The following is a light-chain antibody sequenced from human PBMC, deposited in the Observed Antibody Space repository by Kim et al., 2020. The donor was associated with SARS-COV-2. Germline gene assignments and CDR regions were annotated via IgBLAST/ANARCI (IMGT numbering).Light chain of an antibody. Sequence: SASVGDRVTITCRASQDISSWLAWYQQKPGKAPKLLISAASSLQSGVPSRSSGSGSGTDFTLTISSLQPEDFASYYCQRADSFPLGFGGGTKVEIK. V-gene: IGKV1-12*01. CDR2: AAS. CDR3: QRADSFPLG. J-gene: IGKJ4*01. CDR1: QDISSW.